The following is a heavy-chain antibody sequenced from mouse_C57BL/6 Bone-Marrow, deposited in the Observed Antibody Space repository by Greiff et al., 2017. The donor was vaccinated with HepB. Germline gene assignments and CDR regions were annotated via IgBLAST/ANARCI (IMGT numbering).Heavy chain of an antibody. V-gene: IGHV1-59*01. Sequence: QVQLQQPGAELVRPGTSVKLSCKASGYTFTSYWMHWVKQRPGQGLEWIGVIDPSDSYTNYNQKFKGKATLTVDTSSSTAYMQLSSLTSEDSAVYYCAGLLLRDYWGQGTTLTVSS. CDR1: GYTFTSYW. CDR3: AGLLLRDY. CDR2: IDPSDSYT. J-gene: IGHJ2*01. D-gene: IGHD1-1*01.